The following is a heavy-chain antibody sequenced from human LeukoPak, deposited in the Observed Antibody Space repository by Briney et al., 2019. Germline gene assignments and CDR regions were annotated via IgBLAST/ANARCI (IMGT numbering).Heavy chain of an antibody. V-gene: IGHV1-2*02. D-gene: IGHD1-20*01. CDR1: GSSLTGYF. CDR3: TGEDEVPLAITGFDP. Sequence: RRASVKVSCRASGSSLTGYFVHWVRQAPGHGLEWMGYVSPKNGGTVYAQKFQGRVTMTWDTSISTAYMELNNLRSADTAVYYCTGEDEVPLAITGFDPWGQGTPVTVSS. CDR2: VSPKNGGT. J-gene: IGHJ5*02.